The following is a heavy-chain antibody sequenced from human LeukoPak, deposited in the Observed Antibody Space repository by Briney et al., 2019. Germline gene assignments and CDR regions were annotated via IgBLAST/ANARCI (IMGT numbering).Heavy chain of an antibody. J-gene: IGHJ3*02. CDR2: IYYSGST. V-gene: IGHV4-59*01. CDR3: ASYYDSSGYADAFDI. CDR1: GGSISSYY. Sequence: SETLSLTCTVSGGSISSYYWSWIRQPPGQGLEWIGYIYYSGSTNYNPSLTSRVTISVDTSKNQFSLKLSSVTAADTAVYDGASYYDSSGYADAFDIWGQGTMVTVSS. D-gene: IGHD3-22*01.